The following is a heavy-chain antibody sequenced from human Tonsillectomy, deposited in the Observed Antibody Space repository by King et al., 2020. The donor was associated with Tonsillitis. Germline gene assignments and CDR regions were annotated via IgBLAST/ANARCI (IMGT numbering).Heavy chain of an antibody. Sequence: QLQESGPGLVKPSETLSLTCTVSGGSISSYYWSWIRQPPGKGLEWIGYIYYSGSTDYNPSLKNRVTISVDTSKNQFSLKLSSLTASDTAMYYCASGGYQLPTYYYYYMDVWGKGTTVTVSS. D-gene: IGHD2-2*01. J-gene: IGHJ6*03. CDR2: IYYSGST. CDR3: ASGGYQLPTYYYYYMDV. V-gene: IGHV4-59*01. CDR1: GGSISSYY.